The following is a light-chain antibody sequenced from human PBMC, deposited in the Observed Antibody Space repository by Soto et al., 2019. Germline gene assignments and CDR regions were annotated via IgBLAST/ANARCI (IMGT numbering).Light chain of an antibody. CDR1: TSNIAYNY. V-gene: IGLV1-51*01. CDR3: GTWDNSLSVVV. CDR2: EIN. Sequence: QSVLTQPPSVSAAPGQMVTSSCSGSTSNIAYNYVSWYQQLPGTAPKLLIYEINKRPSGISDRFSASKSGTSATLAITGLQTGDEAHYYCGTWDNSLSVVVFGGGTKLTV. J-gene: IGLJ3*02.